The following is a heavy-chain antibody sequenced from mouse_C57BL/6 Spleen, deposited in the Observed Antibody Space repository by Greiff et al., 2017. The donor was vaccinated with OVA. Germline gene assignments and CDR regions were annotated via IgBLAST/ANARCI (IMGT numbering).Heavy chain of an antibody. J-gene: IGHJ1*03. CDR3: EREGGYGSSKDCDV. CDR1: GYTFTSYG. Sequence: QVQLQQSGAELARPGASVKLSCKASGYTFTSYGIRWVKQRTGQGLEWIGEIYPRSGNTYYNEKFKGKATLTADKSSSTAYMELRSLTSEDSAVYFGEREGGYGSSKDCDVWGTGTTVTVSS. V-gene: IGHV1-81*01. CDR2: IYPRSGNT. D-gene: IGHD1-1*01.